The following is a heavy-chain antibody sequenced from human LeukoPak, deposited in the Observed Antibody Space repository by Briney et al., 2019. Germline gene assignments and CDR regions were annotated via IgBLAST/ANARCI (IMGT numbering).Heavy chain of an antibody. D-gene: IGHD4-17*01. Sequence: PSETLSLTCTVSGGSISSSSYYWGWIRQPPGKGLEWIGSIYYSGSTYYNPSLKSRVTISVDTSKNQFSLKLSSVTAADTAVYYCASWVYGDYSNWFDPWGQGTLVTVSS. CDR3: ASWVYGDYSNWFDP. J-gene: IGHJ5*02. V-gene: IGHV4-39*01. CDR1: GGSISSSSYY. CDR2: IYYSGST.